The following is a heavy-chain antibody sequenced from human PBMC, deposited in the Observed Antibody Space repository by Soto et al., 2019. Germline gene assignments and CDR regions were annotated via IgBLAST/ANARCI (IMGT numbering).Heavy chain of an antibody. CDR1: GGSISSGGYY. Sequence: PSETLSLTCTVSGGSISSGGYYWSWIRQHPGKGLEWIGYIYYSGSTYYNPSLKSRVTISVDTSKNQFSLKLSSVTAADTAVYYCARDRGIAVAGTMLNYYYGMDVWGQGTTVTV. CDR3: ARDRGIAVAGTMLNYYYGMDV. D-gene: IGHD6-19*01. V-gene: IGHV4-31*03. CDR2: IYYSGST. J-gene: IGHJ6*02.